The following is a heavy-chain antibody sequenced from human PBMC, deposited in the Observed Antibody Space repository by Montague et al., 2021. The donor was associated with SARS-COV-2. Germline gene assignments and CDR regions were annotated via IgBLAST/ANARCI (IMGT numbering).Heavy chain of an antibody. Sequence: TLSLTCTVSGGSIGSGGYYWSWIRQHPGKGLEWIGYIYYSGSTYYNPSLKSRVTISVDTSKNQFSLKLSSVTAADTAVYYCARTPAVYVVVVPDARGHFDVWGQGTLVTVSS. CDR3: ARTPAVYVVVVPDARGHFDV. J-gene: IGHJ4*01. CDR2: IYYSGST. D-gene: IGHD2-2*01. V-gene: IGHV4-31*03. CDR1: GGSIGSGGYY.